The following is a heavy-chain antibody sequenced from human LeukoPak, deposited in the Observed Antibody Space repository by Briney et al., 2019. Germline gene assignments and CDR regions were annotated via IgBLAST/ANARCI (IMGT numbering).Heavy chain of an antibody. J-gene: IGHJ4*02. CDR3: ARDEAASRPFDY. CDR1: GLTFSNSA. Sequence: GGSLRLSCAVSGLTFSNSAMSWVRQAPGKGLEWVANIKQDGSEKYYVDSVKGRFTISRDNAKNSLYLQMNSLRAEDTAVYYCARDEAASRPFDYWGQGTLVTVSS. V-gene: IGHV3-7*01. CDR2: IKQDGSEK. D-gene: IGHD6-13*01.